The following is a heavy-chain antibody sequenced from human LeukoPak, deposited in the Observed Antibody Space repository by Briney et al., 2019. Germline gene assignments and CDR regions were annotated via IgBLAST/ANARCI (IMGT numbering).Heavy chain of an antibody. D-gene: IGHD3-16*01. CDR1: GDSVSSGTYY. J-gene: IGHJ4*02. V-gene: IGHV4-39*01. CDR2: IYYSGST. Sequence: PSETLSLTCTVSGDSVSSGTYYWAWIRQPPGKGLEWIGSIYYSGSTYYNPSLKSRVTISVDTSKNQFSLKLSSVTAADTAVYYCAAYRPVWRIDYWGQGTLVTVSS. CDR3: AAYRPVWRIDY.